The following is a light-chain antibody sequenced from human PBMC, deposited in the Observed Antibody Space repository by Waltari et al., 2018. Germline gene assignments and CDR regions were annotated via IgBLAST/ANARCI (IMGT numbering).Light chain of an antibody. CDR2: EVS. CDR1: QSLVHSDGNTY. CDR3: MQGTHWPLT. J-gene: IGKJ5*01. Sequence: DAAMTQSPLSLPVTLGQPASISCRSSQSLVHSDGNTYLNWVHQRPGQSPRRMIYEVSRRESGVPDRFSGSGSGTDFTLKISRVEAEDVGIYYCMQGTHWPLTFGQGTRLEI. V-gene: IGKV2-30*02.